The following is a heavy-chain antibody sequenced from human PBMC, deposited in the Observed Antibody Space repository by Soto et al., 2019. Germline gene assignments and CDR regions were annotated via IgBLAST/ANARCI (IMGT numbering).Heavy chain of an antibody. CDR2: ISTSGSAT. Sequence: EVQLLESGGGLVQPGGSLRLSCAASGFTFSNYAMSWVRQAPEKGLEWVSAISTSGSATYYADSVKGRFTISRDNSKNTLDLQMNSPRAEDTAVYYCARGTYGSGNFLEYFHPWGQGTLVTVSS. CDR1: GFTFSNYA. V-gene: IGHV3-23*01. D-gene: IGHD3-10*01. CDR3: ARGTYGSGNFLEYFHP. J-gene: IGHJ1*01.